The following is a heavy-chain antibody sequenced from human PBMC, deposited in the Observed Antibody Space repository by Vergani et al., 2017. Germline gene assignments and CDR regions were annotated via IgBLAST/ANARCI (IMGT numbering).Heavy chain of an antibody. J-gene: IGHJ6*03. CDR3: ARGKPGFVNYYYMDV. V-gene: IGHV4-34*01. CDR2: INHSGST. CDR1: GGSFSGYY. Sequence: QVQLQQWGAGLLKPSETLSLTCAVYGGSFSGYYWSWIRQPPGKGLEWSGEINHSGSTNYTPSLKSRVTISVDTSKNQFSLKRSSVTAADTAVYYCARGKPGFVNYYYMDVWGKGTTVTVSS. D-gene: IGHD3-3*01.